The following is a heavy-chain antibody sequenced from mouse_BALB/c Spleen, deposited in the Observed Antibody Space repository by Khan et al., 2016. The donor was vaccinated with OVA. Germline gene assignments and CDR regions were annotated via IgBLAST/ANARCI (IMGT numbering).Heavy chain of an antibody. CDR3: ARIKKIVATYFDY. CDR2: TNPTNGRT. J-gene: IGHJ2*01. D-gene: IGHD1-1*01. V-gene: IGHV1S81*02. CDR1: GYTFTSYW. Sequence: QVQLKQSGAELVKAGASVKMSCKASGYTFTSYWMHWVKQRLGQGLEWFAETNPTNGRTYYNEKFKSKATLTVDKSSSTAYMLLSGPTFEDSAVYHCARIKKIVATYFDYWGQGTTLTVSS.